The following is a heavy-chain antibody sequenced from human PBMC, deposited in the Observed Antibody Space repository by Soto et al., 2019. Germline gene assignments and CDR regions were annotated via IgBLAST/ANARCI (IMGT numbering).Heavy chain of an antibody. V-gene: IGHV3-48*02. D-gene: IGHD3-3*01. CDR3: ARYTIFGVVMDV. J-gene: IGHJ6*02. CDR1: GCTFSSYS. Sequence: GWLRLSCAASGCTFSSYSMNWVRQAPGKGLEWVSYISSSSSTIYYADSVKGRFTISRDNAKNSLYLQMNSLRDEDTAVYYCARYTIFGVVMDVWGQGTKVIVSS. CDR2: ISSSSSTI.